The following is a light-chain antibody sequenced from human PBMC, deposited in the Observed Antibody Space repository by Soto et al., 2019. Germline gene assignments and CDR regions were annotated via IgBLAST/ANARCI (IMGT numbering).Light chain of an antibody. V-gene: IGLV2-14*01. Sequence: QSVLTQPASVSGSPGQSITICCTGTSSDVGNYKYGSWYQQHPGKAPKLMIYEVSNRPSGVSNRFSGSKSGNTASLTISGLQAEAETDYYFFSYSSSGTHVFGTGTKVTVL. CDR3: FSYSSSGTHV. J-gene: IGLJ1*01. CDR1: SSDVGNYKY. CDR2: EVS.